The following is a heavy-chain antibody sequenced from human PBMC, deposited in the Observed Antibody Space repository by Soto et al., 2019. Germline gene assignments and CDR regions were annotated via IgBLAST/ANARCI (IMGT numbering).Heavy chain of an antibody. CDR2: INHSGST. D-gene: IGHD2-8*02. J-gene: IGHJ4*02. Sequence: QVQLQQWGAGLLKPSETLSLTCAVYGGSLSGYYWTWIRQPPGTGLEWIGEINHSGSTHNNPSLKSRFSISVDTSKNQFSLELTSVTAADTAVYYCARDKITGLFDYWGQGTLVTVSS. V-gene: IGHV4-34*01. CDR1: GGSLSGYY. CDR3: ARDKITGLFDY.